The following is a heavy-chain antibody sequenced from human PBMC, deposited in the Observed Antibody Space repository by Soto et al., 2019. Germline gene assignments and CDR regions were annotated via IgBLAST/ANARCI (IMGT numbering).Heavy chain of an antibody. CDR3: ARGRYYYDSSGSLGPLDY. CDR2: IWYDGSNK. D-gene: IGHD3-22*01. J-gene: IGHJ4*02. V-gene: IGHV3-33*01. CDR1: GFTFSSYG. Sequence: GGSLRLSCAASGFTFSSYGMHWVRQAPGKGLEWVAVIWYDGSNKYYADSVKGRFTISRDNSKNTLYLQMNSLRAEDTAVYYCARGRYYYDSSGSLGPLDYWGQGTLVTVSS.